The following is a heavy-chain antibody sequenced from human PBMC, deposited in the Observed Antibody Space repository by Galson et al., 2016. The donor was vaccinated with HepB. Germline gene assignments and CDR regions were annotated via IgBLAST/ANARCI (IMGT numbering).Heavy chain of an antibody. V-gene: IGHV3-30-3*01. CDR3: ARASGSSSWNFDN. CDR1: GFTFSSFA. CDR2: LSYDGNKK. J-gene: IGHJ4*02. D-gene: IGHD6-13*01. Sequence: SLRLSCAASGFTFSSFAMHWVRQAPGKGLEWVAGLSYDGNKKHYADSVKGRFTISRDSSKNTLNLQVISLRSEDTAIYYCARASGSSSWNFDNWGQGTLVIVSS.